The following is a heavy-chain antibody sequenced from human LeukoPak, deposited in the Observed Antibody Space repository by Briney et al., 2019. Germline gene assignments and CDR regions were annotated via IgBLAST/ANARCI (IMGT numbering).Heavy chain of an antibody. Sequence: ASVKVSCKASGGTFSSYAISWVRQAPGQGLEWMGGIIPIFGTANYAQKFQGRVTITTDESTSTAYMELSSLRSEDTAVYYCASREGSGYDHNWFDPWGQGTLVTVSS. D-gene: IGHD5-12*01. J-gene: IGHJ5*02. CDR2: IIPIFGTA. V-gene: IGHV1-69*05. CDR3: ASREGSGYDHNWFDP. CDR1: GGTFSSYA.